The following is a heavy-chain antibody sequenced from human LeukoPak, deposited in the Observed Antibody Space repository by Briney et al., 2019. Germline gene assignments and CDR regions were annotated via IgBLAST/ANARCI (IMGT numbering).Heavy chain of an antibody. J-gene: IGHJ4*02. CDR2: ISTDGSST. CDR3: ARDSAEYCSGGSCSSFDY. D-gene: IGHD2-15*01. V-gene: IGHV3-74*01. Sequence: GGSLRLSCAVSGFTFSTYWMHWVRQAPGKGLVWVSYISTDGSSTAYADSVKGRFTISRDNAKKSLYLQMNSLRAEDTALYYCARDSAEYCSGGSCSSFDYWGQGTLVTVSS. CDR1: GFTFSTYW.